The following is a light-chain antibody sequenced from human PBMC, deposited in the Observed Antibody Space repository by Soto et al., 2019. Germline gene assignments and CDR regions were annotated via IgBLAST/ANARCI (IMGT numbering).Light chain of an antibody. CDR2: GAS. CDR1: QSVSSSY. Sequence: EIVLTQSPGTLSLSPGERATLSCRASQSVSSSYLAWYQQKPGQAPRLLIYGASSRATGIPDRFSGSGSGTDFTLTISRLEPEDFAVYYCQQSFTFGQGTKVDI. V-gene: IGKV3-20*01. CDR3: QQSFT. J-gene: IGKJ1*01.